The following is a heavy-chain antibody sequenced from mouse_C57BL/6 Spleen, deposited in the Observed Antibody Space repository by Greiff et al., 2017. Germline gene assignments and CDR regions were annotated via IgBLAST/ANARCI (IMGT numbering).Heavy chain of an antibody. Sequence: QVHVKQSGAELVRPGTSVKVSCKASGYAFTNYLIEWVKQRPGQGLEWIGVINPGSGGTNYNEKFKGKATLTADKSSSTAYMQLSSLTSEDSAVYSCARLRRTSYYAMDYWGQGTSVTVSS. CDR2: INPGSGGT. CDR3: ARLRRTSYYAMDY. D-gene: IGHD2-12*01. J-gene: IGHJ4*01. CDR1: GYAFTNYL. V-gene: IGHV1-54*01.